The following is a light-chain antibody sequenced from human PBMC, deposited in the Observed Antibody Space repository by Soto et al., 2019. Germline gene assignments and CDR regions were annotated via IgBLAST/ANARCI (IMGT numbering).Light chain of an antibody. CDR3: ISFTSRHIYV. J-gene: IGLJ1*01. Sequence: QSALTQPASVSGSPGQSITISCTGTSSDVVGYYHVSWYQQHPGKAPKVMIYDVTNRPSGISNRFSGSKSGNTASLTISGLQTEDEADYYCISFTSRHIYVFGTGTKVTVL. CDR2: DVT. V-gene: IGLV2-14*01. CDR1: SSDVVGYYH.